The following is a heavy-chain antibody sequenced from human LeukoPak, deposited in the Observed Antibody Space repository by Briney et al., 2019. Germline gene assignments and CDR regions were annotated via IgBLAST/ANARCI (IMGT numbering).Heavy chain of an antibody. V-gene: IGHV1-2*02. Sequence: ASVKVSCKASGYTFTGYYMHWVRQAPGQGLEWMGWINPNSGGTNYAQKFQGRVTMTRDTSISTAYMELSRLGSDDTAVYYCARVEGYSSSWYPSGAFDIWGQGTMVTVSS. CDR3: ARVEGYSSSWYPSGAFDI. J-gene: IGHJ3*02. CDR1: GYTFTGYY. D-gene: IGHD6-13*01. CDR2: INPNSGGT.